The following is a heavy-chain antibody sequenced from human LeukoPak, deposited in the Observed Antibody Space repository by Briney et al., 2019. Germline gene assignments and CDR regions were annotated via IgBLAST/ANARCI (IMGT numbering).Heavy chain of an antibody. Sequence: GGSLRLSCAASGFTFSSHGMHWVRQTPAKGLEWVAFIRYDGSNKYYADSVKGRFIISRDNSKNTLYLQMNSLRADDTAVYYCARSASRIVINMVRGVHYFDYWGQGTLVTVSS. CDR2: IRYDGSNK. D-gene: IGHD3-10*01. CDR1: GFTFSSHG. V-gene: IGHV3-30*02. J-gene: IGHJ4*02. CDR3: ARSASRIVINMVRGVHYFDY.